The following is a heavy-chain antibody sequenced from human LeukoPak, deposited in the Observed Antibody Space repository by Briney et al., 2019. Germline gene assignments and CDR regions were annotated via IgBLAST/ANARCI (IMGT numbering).Heavy chain of an antibody. V-gene: IGHV1-69*06. Sequence: GASVKVSCKASGGTFSSYAISWVRQAPGQGLEWMGGIIPIFGTANYAQKFRGRVTITADKSTSTAYMELSSLRSEDTAVYYCARGRGITMIVVVKLGAFDIWGQGTMVTVSS. CDR1: GGTFSSYA. CDR2: IIPIFGTA. CDR3: ARGRGITMIVVVKLGAFDI. D-gene: IGHD3-22*01. J-gene: IGHJ3*02.